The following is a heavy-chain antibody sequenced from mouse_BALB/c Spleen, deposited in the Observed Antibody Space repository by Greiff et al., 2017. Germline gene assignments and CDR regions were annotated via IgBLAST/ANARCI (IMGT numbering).Heavy chain of an antibody. D-gene: IGHD1-1*01. CDR1: GFTFSNYW. CDR3: TRDYGSSTPFDY. Sequence: DVMLVESGGGLVQPGGSMKLSCVASGFTFSNYWMNWVRQSPEKGLEWVAEIRLKSNNYATHYAESVKGRFTISRDDSKSSVYLQMNNLRAEDTGIYYCTRDYGSSTPFDYWGQGTTLTVSS. V-gene: IGHV6-6*02. CDR2: IRLKSNNYAT. J-gene: IGHJ2*01.